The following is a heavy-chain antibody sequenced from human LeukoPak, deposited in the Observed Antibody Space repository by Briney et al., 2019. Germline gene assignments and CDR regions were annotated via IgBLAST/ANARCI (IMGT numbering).Heavy chain of an antibody. J-gene: IGHJ6*03. D-gene: IGHD4-17*01. Sequence: SETLSLTCTVSGGSISSGSYYWSWSRQPAGKGLEWIGRIYTSGSTNYNPSLKSRVTISVDTSKNQFSLKLSSVTAADTAVYYCAREYGSYYYYYMDVWGKGTTVTISS. CDR3: AREYGSYYYYYMDV. CDR2: IYTSGST. V-gene: IGHV4-61*02. CDR1: GGSISSGSYY.